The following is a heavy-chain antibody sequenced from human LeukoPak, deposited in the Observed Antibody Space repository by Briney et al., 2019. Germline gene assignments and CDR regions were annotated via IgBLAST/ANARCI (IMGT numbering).Heavy chain of an antibody. V-gene: IGHV4-59*01. J-gene: IGHJ6*02. D-gene: IGHD3-10*01. Sequence: SETLSLTCTVSGGSISSYYWSWIRQPPGKGLEWIGYIYYSGSTNYNPSLKSRVTISVDTSKNQFSLKLSSVTAADTAVYYCARLHMVRGVIIPYYYGMDVWGQGTTVTVSS. CDR1: GGSISSYY. CDR3: ARLHMVRGVIIPYYYGMDV. CDR2: IYYSGST.